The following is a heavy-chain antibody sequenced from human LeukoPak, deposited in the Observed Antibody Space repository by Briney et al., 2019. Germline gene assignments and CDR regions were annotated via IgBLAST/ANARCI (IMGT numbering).Heavy chain of an antibody. V-gene: IGHV3-53*01. Sequence: ESGGSLRLSCAASGFTVSSGYMSWVRQAPGKGLEWVSTIYDDVKTFYAASVKGRFTISRDNSKNTLYLQMNSLRAEDTAVYYCARDEVAVAGTREYYYYYYMDVWGKGTTVTVSS. D-gene: IGHD6-19*01. CDR1: GFTVSSGY. CDR2: IYDDVKT. CDR3: ARDEVAVAGTREYYYYYYMDV. J-gene: IGHJ6*03.